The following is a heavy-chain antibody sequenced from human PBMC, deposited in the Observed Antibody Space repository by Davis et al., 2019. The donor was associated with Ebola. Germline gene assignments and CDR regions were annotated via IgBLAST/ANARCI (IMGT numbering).Heavy chain of an antibody. V-gene: IGHV3-23*01. D-gene: IGHD1-26*01. CDR2: ISGSGGST. J-gene: IGHJ6*02. Sequence: PGGSLRLSCAASGFTFSSYAMTWVRQAPGKGLEWVSAISGSGGSTYYADSVKGRFTISRDNSKNTLYLQMNSLRAEDTAVYYCAKVPIRELQDYYYGMDVWGQGTTVTVSS. CDR1: GFTFSSYA. CDR3: AKVPIRELQDYYYGMDV.